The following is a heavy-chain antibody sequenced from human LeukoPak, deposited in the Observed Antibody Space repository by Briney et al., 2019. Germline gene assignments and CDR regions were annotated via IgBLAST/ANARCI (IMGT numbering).Heavy chain of an antibody. Sequence: EASVAVSCRASGGTFSSYAISWVRQAPGQGLEWMGGIIPIFGTANYAQKFQGRVTITTDESTSTAYMELSSLRSEDTAVYYCARGTVTPYYYYYMDVWGKGTTVTVSS. D-gene: IGHD4-11*01. V-gene: IGHV1-69*05. J-gene: IGHJ6*03. CDR3: ARGTVTPYYYYYMDV. CDR2: IIPIFGTA. CDR1: GGTFSSYA.